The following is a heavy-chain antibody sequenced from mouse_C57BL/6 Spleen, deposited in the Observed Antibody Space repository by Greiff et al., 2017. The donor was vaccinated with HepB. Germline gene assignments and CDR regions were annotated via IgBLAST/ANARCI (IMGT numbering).Heavy chain of an antibody. Sequence: VQLKESGPELVKPGASVKISCKASGYSFTDYNMNWVKQSNGKSLEWIGVINPNYGTTSYNQKFKGKATLTVDQSSSTAYMQLNSLTSEDSAVYYCAAHYYGSSYPDYWGQGTTLTVSS. J-gene: IGHJ2*01. D-gene: IGHD1-1*01. CDR1: GYSFTDYN. CDR3: AAHYYGSSYPDY. V-gene: IGHV1-39*01. CDR2: INPNYGTT.